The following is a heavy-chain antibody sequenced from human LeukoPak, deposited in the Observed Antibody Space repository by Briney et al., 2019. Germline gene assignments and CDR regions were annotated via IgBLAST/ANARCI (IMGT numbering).Heavy chain of an antibody. J-gene: IGHJ4*02. Sequence: GGSLRLSCAASGLSVSSNHMSWVRQAPGKGLEWVANIKQDGSEKYYVDSVKGRFTISRDNAKNSLYLQMNSLRAEDTAVYYCARRWWQQLVVTLFDYWGQGTLVTVSS. CDR2: IKQDGSEK. D-gene: IGHD6-13*01. CDR1: GLSVSSNH. V-gene: IGHV3-7*01. CDR3: ARRWWQQLVVTLFDY.